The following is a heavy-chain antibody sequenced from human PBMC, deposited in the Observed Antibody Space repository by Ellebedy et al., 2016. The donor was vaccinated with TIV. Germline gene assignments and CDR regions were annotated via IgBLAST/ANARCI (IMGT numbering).Heavy chain of an antibody. V-gene: IGHV3-74*01. CDR3: AKVPVGFCNRPFCFYLDD. CDR2: INSDGSRT. J-gene: IGHJ4*02. CDR1: GFTFSSHW. Sequence: GESLKISCAASGFTFSSHWMHWVRQAPGKGLVWVSRINSDGSRTDYADSVKGRFTISRDNAKNTLSLQMNSLRAEDTAVYYCAKVPVGFCNRPFCFYLDDWGQGTLVSVSS. D-gene: IGHD2-2*03.